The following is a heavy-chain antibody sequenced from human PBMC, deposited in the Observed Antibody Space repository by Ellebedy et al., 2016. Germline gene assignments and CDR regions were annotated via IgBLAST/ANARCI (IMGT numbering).Heavy chain of an antibody. CDR2: IYPGDSET. V-gene: IGHV5-51*01. Sequence: GESLKISCKGSGYTFTSKWIAWVRQMPGKGLEWMGIIYPGDSETRYSPSFQGQVTISADKSISTAYLEWSSLKASDTAMYYCARPTDYGVDYWGQGTLVTVSS. J-gene: IGHJ4*02. D-gene: IGHD4-17*01. CDR3: ARPTDYGVDY. CDR1: GYTFTSKW.